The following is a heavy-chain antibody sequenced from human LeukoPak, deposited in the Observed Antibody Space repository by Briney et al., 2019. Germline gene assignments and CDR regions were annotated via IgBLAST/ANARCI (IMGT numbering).Heavy chain of an antibody. CDR2: ISSSSSYI. Sequence: GGSLRLSCAASGFTLSSYSMNWVRQAPGKGLEWVSSISSSSSYIYYADSVKGRFTISRDNAKNSLYLQMNSLRAEDTAVYYCARELVATTNPYYFDYWGQGTLVTVSS. J-gene: IGHJ4*02. CDR3: ARELVATTNPYYFDY. CDR1: GFTLSSYS. D-gene: IGHD5-12*01. V-gene: IGHV3-21*01.